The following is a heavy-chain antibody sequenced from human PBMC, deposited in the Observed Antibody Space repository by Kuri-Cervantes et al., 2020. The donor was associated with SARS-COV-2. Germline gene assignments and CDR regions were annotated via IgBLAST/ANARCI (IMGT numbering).Heavy chain of an antibody. V-gene: IGHV3-23*03. CDR2: IYSGGSST. CDR1: GFTFSSYA. CDR3: ARERGLRGWFDP. Sequence: ETLSLTCAASGFTFSSYAMSWVRQAPGKGLEWVSVIYSGGSSTYYADSVKGRFTISRDNSKNTLYLQMNSLRAEDTAVYYCARERGLRGWFDPWGQGTLVTVSS. J-gene: IGHJ5*02.